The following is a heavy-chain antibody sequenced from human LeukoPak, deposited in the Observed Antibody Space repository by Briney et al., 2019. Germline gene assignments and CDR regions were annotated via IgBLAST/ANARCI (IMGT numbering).Heavy chain of an antibody. CDR1: GGSISSYY. Sequence: SETLSLTCTVTGGSISSYYWSGIRQPPGKGLEWIGHIYYSGSINYNPSLKSRVTISVDTSKNQFSLKLSSVAAADTAVYYCARLHTYYYGSGSYSLSDYWGQGTLVTVSS. CDR2: IYYSGSI. V-gene: IGHV4-59*08. D-gene: IGHD3-10*01. J-gene: IGHJ4*02. CDR3: ARLHTYYYGSGSYSLSDY.